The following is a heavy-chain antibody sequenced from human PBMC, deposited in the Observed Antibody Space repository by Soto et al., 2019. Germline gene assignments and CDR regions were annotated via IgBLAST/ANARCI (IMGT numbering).Heavy chain of an antibody. CDR2: INPSGGST. V-gene: IGHV1-46*01. D-gene: IGHD2-15*01. CDR1: GYTFTSYY. CDR3: ARYRHCSGDSCNYYYIMDL. Sequence: ASVKVSCKASGYTFTSYYMYWVRQAPGQGLEWMGIINPSGGSTSYAQKFQGRVTMTRDTSTSTVYMELSSLRSEDTAVYYCARYRHCSGDSCNYYYIMDLWGQGTTVTVSS. J-gene: IGHJ6*02.